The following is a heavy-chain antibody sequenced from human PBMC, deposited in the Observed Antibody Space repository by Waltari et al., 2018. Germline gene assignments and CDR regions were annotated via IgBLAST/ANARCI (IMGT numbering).Heavy chain of an antibody. CDR1: GFTFSSYS. Sequence: EVQLVESGGGLVQPGGSLRLSCAASGFTFSSYSMNWVRQAPGNGLEWVSDISSSSSTLYYAYSVKGRVTSSRDNATNSLYLQRTSLGAEDTAVYSCAREDFVVAGFDYWGQGTLVTVSS. D-gene: IGHD2-15*01. V-gene: IGHV3-48*01. J-gene: IGHJ4*02. CDR3: AREDFVVAGFDY. CDR2: ISSSSSTL.